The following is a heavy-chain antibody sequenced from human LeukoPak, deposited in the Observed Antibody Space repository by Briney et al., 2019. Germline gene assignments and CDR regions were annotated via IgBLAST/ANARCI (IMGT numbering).Heavy chain of an antibody. D-gene: IGHD1-1*01. Sequence: GGSLLLSCSASGFTFTTNAMTWVRQAPGKGLEWVSTIRGNGDRTHYADSVTGRFTISRDNSKNTLYLQMNSLRGEDSAIYYCAKGQELDDGVFDSWGQGTLVTVSS. J-gene: IGHJ4*02. V-gene: IGHV3-23*01. CDR1: GFTFTTNA. CDR3: AKGQELDDGVFDS. CDR2: IRGNGDRT.